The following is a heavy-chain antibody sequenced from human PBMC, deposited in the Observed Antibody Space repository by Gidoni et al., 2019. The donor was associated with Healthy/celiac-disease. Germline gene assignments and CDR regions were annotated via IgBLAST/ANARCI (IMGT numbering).Heavy chain of an antibody. CDR2: IYYSGST. J-gene: IGHJ4*02. Sequence: QLQLQESGPGLVKPSETLSLTCPVSGGSISSSSYYWGWIRQPPGKGLEWIGSIYYSGSTYYNPSLKSRVTISVDTSKNQFSLKLSSVTAADTAVYYCARGVVVALSYYFDYWGQGTLVTVSS. CDR3: ARGVVVALSYYFDY. CDR1: GGSISSSSYY. D-gene: IGHD2-15*01. V-gene: IGHV4-39*01.